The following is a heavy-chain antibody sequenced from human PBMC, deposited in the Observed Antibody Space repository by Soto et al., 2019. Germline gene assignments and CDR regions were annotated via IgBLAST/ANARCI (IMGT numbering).Heavy chain of an antibody. J-gene: IGHJ4*02. Sequence: PSETLSLSCTVSGGSISSYYWSWIRQPPGKGLEWIGYIYYSGSTYYNPSLKSRVTISVDRSKNQFSLKLSSVTAADTAVYYCVRDDFRLGLAYWGLGTLVTVSS. CDR2: IYYSGST. V-gene: IGHV4-59*12. CDR3: VRDDFRLGLAY. D-gene: IGHD1-26*01. CDR1: GGSISSYY.